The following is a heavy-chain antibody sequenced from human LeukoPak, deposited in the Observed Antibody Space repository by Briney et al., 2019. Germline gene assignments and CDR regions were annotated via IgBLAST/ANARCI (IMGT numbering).Heavy chain of an antibody. CDR1: GYTFTGYY. Sequence: ASVKVSCKASGYTFTGYYMHWVRQAPGQGLEWMGWLNPNSGGTNYAQKFQGWVTMTRDTSISTAYMELSRLRSDDTAVYYCARGISYDSSGYYDDAFDIWGQGTMVTVSS. D-gene: IGHD3-22*01. V-gene: IGHV1-2*04. CDR3: ARGISYDSSGYYDDAFDI. J-gene: IGHJ3*02. CDR2: LNPNSGGT.